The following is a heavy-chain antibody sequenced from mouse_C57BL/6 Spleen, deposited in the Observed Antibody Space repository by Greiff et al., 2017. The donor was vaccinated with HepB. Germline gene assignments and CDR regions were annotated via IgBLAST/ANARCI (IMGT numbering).Heavy chain of an antibody. V-gene: IGHV1-82*01. CDR2: IYPGDGDT. D-gene: IGHD2-4*01. CDR1: GYAFSSSW. CDR3: ARSYYDYDGGYYYAMDY. Sequence: VKLVESGPELVKPGASVKISCKASGYAFSSSWMNWVKQRPGKGLEWIGRIYPGDGDTNYNGKFKGKATLTADKSSSTAYMQLSSLTSEDSAVYVCARSYYDYDGGYYYAMDYWGQGTSVTVSS. J-gene: IGHJ4*01.